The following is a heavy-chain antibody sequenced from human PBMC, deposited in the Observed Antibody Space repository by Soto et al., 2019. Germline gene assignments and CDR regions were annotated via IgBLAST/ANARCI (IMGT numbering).Heavy chain of an antibody. CDR2: ISVSGGST. J-gene: IGHJ3*02. V-gene: IGHV3-23*01. D-gene: IGHD6-19*01. CDR3: ASHKGPIGLAYNDAFDI. Sequence: GXSXRLSYVDSEFTXNSHTMRLVRQAPGKGLEWVSGISVSGGSTWDADSVKGRFTISRDNSKNTLYLQMNSLRDEDTAVYYSASHKGPIGLAYNDAFDIWGQGTMVTVSS. CDR1: EFTXNSHT.